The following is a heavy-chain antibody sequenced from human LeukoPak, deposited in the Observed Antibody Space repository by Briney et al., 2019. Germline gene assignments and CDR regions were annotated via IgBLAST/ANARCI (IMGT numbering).Heavy chain of an antibody. D-gene: IGHD3-22*01. V-gene: IGHV3-30*04. CDR2: ISYDGTNK. J-gene: IGHJ6*02. CDR3: AGGPYYDSSGYLPNYYGMDV. CDR1: GFTFSSYA. Sequence: GRSLRLSCAASGFTFSSYAMHWVRQAPGKGLEWVAIISYDGTNKYYADSVKGRFSISRDNSKNTLYLQMNSLRAEDTAVYHCAGGPYYDSSGYLPNYYGMDVWGQGTTVTVSS.